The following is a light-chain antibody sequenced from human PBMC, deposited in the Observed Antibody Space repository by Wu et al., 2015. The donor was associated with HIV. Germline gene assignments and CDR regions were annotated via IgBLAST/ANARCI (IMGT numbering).Light chain of an antibody. J-gene: IGKJ4*01. CDR2: KTS. V-gene: IGKV1-5*03. CDR3: QQYKSYPLT. CDR1: QSIDTW. Sequence: DIQMTQSPSTLSTSVGDRVTITCRASQSIDTWLAWYQQKPGKAPNLLIYKTSTLESGVPPRFSGSGSGTEFTLTISSLQPDDFATYYCQQYKSYPLTFGGGTKVEIK.